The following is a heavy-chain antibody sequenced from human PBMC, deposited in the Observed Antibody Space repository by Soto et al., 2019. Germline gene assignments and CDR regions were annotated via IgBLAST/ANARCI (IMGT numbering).Heavy chain of an antibody. J-gene: IGHJ4*01. Sequence: SQTLSLTCAITGDSVSSNSAGWSWVRQSPSRGLEWLGRTYYRSKWYYEYAVSVRGRITINPDTSKNQYSLRLNSVTPEDTAVYFCARGEQYSGRIFDYWGLGTLVTVSS. V-gene: IGHV6-1*01. CDR3: ARGEQYSGRIFDY. CDR1: GDSVSSNSAG. D-gene: IGHD1-26*01. CDR2: TYYRSKWYY.